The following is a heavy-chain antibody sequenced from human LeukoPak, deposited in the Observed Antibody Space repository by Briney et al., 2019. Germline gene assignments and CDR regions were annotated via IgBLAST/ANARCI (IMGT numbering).Heavy chain of an antibody. CDR3: ARGDCSSTSCINWFDP. CDR2: INHSGST. J-gene: IGHJ5*02. D-gene: IGHD2-2*01. CDR1: GGSFSGYY. V-gene: IGHV4-34*01. Sequence: PSETLSLTCAVYGGSFSGYYWSWIRQPPGKGLEWIGEINHSGSTNYNPSLKSRVTISVDTSKNQFSLKLSSVTAADTAVYYCARGDCSSTSCINWFDPWGQGTLVTVSS.